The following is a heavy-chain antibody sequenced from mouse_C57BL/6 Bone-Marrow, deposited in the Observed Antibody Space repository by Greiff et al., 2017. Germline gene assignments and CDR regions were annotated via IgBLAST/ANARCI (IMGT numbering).Heavy chain of an antibody. CDR1: GYTFTSYG. Sequence: QVQLKESGAELARPGASVKLSCKASGYTFTSYGISWVKQRTGQGLEWIGEIYPRSGNTYYNEKFKGKATLTADKSSSTAYMELRSLTSEDSAVYFCARRQWYGCTAFAYWGQGTLVTVSA. V-gene: IGHV1-81*01. CDR2: IYPRSGNT. J-gene: IGHJ3*01. D-gene: IGHD1-1*01. CDR3: ARRQWYGCTAFAY.